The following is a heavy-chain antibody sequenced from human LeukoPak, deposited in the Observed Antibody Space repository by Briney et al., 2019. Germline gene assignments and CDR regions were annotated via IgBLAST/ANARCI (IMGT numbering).Heavy chain of an antibody. CDR2: INPYNDIT. CDR1: GYTFTASG. CDR3: ARDIYSGSYYGY. V-gene: IGHV1-18*01. Sequence: GASVKLSCKASGYTFTASGLCWVRQAPGQGLEWMGWINPYNDITDYAQTFKGRVTMTTDTSTSTVYMELSSLRSEDTAVYYCARDIYSGSYYGYWGQGTLVTVSS. D-gene: IGHD1-26*01. J-gene: IGHJ4*02.